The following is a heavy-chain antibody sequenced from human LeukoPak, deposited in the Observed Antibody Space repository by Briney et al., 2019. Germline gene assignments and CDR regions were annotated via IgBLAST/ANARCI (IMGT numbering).Heavy chain of an antibody. V-gene: IGHV4-59*07. CDR1: GGSISNYY. CDR3: ARRISSPYFDY. CDR2: IYYNGNT. D-gene: IGHD2-15*01. J-gene: IGHJ4*02. Sequence: SDTLSLTCTVSGGSISNYYWTWIRQPPGKGLEWIGYIYYNGNTNYNPSLESRVAMSVDTSKNQFSLRLSSVTAADTAVYYCARRISSPYFDYWGQGTLVTVSS.